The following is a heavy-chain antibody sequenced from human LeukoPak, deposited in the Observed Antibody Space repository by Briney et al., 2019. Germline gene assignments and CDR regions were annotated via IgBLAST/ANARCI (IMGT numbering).Heavy chain of an antibody. CDR2: IYYSGIT. Sequence: PSETLSLTCTVSGGSLSSGDYYWSWIRQPPGKGLEWIGYIYYSGITYYNLSLRSRFTISVDTSKNQFSLKLSSVTAADTAVYYCARAGRDYFDYWGQGTLVTVSS. CDR3: ARAGRDYFDY. CDR1: GGSLSSGDYY. J-gene: IGHJ4*02. V-gene: IGHV4-30-4*08.